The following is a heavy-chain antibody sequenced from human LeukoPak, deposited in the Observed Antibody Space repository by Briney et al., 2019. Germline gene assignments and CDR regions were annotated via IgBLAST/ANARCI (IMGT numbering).Heavy chain of an antibody. V-gene: IGHV4-59*01. Sequence: KPSETLSLTCTVSGGSISSYYWSWLRQPPGKGLEWIGYIYYSGSTDYNPSLKSRVTISIDTSRNQFSLSRNQFSLKLSSVTAADTAVYYCARGVSYYDSSGYYNEYFQHWGQGTLVTVSS. J-gene: IGHJ1*01. D-gene: IGHD3-22*01. CDR2: IYYSGST. CDR3: ARGVSYYDSSGYYNEYFQH. CDR1: GGSISSYY.